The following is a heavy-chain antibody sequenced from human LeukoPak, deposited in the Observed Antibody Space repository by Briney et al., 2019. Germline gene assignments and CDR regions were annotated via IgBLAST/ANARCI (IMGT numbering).Heavy chain of an antibody. CDR2: IYTSGST. CDR1: GNSISSGDNY. CDR3: ARTSEGFHAQFDY. J-gene: IGHJ4*02. D-gene: IGHD2/OR15-2a*01. V-gene: IGHV4-61*02. Sequence: KSSETLSLTCTVSGNSISSGDNYWSWIRQPAGKGLEWIGRIYTSGSTNYNPSLKSRVTISVDTSKNQFSLKLSSVTAADTAVYYCARTSEGFHAQFDYWGQGTLVTVSS.